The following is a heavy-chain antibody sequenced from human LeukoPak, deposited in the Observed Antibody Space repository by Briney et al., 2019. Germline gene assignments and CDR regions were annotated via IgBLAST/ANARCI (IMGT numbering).Heavy chain of an antibody. D-gene: IGHD1-26*01. Sequence: GGSLRLSCAASGFIVSDNYMSWVRQAPGKGLEWLAVIYGGNSTYYATSVKGRFTISRDTSKNTLYLQMNSLRAEDTAVYYCAKKGATYWYFDLWGRGTLVTVSS. CDR3: AKKGATYWYFDL. V-gene: IGHV3-66*01. J-gene: IGHJ2*01. CDR1: GFIVSDNY. CDR2: IYGGNST.